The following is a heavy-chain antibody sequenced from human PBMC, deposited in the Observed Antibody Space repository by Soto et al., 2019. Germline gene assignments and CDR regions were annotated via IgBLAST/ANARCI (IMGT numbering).Heavy chain of an antibody. V-gene: IGHV4-31*03. D-gene: IGHD3-10*01. CDR3: ARGPMVRGVIGSWFDP. J-gene: IGHJ5*02. CDR2: IYYSGST. Sequence: SETLSLTCTVSGGSISSGGYYWSWIRQHPGKGLEWIGYIYYSGSTYYNPSLKSRVTISVDTSKNQFSLKLSSVTAADTAVYYCARGPMVRGVIGSWFDPWGQGTLVTVSS. CDR1: GGSISSGGYY.